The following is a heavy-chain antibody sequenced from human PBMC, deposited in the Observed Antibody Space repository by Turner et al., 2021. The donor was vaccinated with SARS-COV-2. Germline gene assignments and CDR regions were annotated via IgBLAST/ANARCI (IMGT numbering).Heavy chain of an antibody. D-gene: IGHD1-7*01. CDR1: GFTFSSYG. J-gene: IGHJ4*02. Sequence: QVKLAESGGGVVQPGRSLRFSCAASGFTFSSYGMHWVRQAPGKRLEWVVVSWYSGSYKYYAESVKGRFTISRDNSKNTLYLQMSSLRAEDTALYYCARDGGTGTTFPFFDYWGQGTLVTVSS. CDR2: SWYSGSYK. CDR3: ARDGGTGTTFPFFDY. V-gene: IGHV3-33*01.